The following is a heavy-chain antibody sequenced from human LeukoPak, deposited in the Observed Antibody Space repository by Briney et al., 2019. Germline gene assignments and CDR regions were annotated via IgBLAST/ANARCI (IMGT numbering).Heavy chain of an antibody. D-gene: IGHD2-2*01. V-gene: IGHV1-2*02. CDR3: ARDIDRYCSSTSCDAFDI. Sequence: GASVKVSCKASGYTFTGYYMHWVLQAPGQGFEWMGWINVNSGGTNYAQKFQGRVTMTRDTSISTAYMELSRLRSDDTAVYYCARDIDRYCSSTSCDAFDIWGQGTMVTVSS. J-gene: IGHJ3*02. CDR2: INVNSGGT. CDR1: GYTFTGYY.